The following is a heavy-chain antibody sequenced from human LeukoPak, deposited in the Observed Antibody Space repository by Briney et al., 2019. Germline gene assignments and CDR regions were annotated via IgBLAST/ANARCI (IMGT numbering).Heavy chain of an antibody. Sequence: SETLSLTYTVSGGSISSYYWSWIRQPPGKGLEWIGYIYTSGSTNYNPSLKSRVTISVDTSKNQFSLKLSSVTAADTAVYYCATTGFTADEYYFDYWGQGTLVTVSS. V-gene: IGHV4-4*09. CDR3: ATTGFTADEYYFDY. CDR2: IYTSGST. CDR1: GGSISSYY. J-gene: IGHJ4*02. D-gene: IGHD3-10*01.